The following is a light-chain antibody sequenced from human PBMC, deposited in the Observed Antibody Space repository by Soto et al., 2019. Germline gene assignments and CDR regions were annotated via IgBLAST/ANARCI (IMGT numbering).Light chain of an antibody. CDR3: QQLNDYPLT. CDR2: ATS. J-gene: IGKJ4*01. CDR1: QGIRGY. Sequence: DIQLTQSPSFLSASVGDRVSITCRASQGIRGYLAWYQQKPGKAPKLLIYATSTLQCGVPSRFSGSASGTEFTLTISSLQPEDFATYYCQQLNDYPLTFGGGTKVEIK. V-gene: IGKV1-9*01.